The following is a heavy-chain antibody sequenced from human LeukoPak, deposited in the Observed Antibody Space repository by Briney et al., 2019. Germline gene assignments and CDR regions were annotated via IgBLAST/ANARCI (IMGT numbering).Heavy chain of an antibody. CDR1: GGSISSSSYY. Sequence: PSETLSLTCTVSGGSISSSSYYWGWIRQPPGKGLEWIGSIYYSGSTYYNPSLKSRVTISVDTSKNQFSLKLSSATAADTAVYYCARLCSSGYNLHYYYYMDVWGKGTTVTISS. V-gene: IGHV4-39*01. D-gene: IGHD3-22*01. CDR2: IYYSGST. CDR3: ARLCSSGYNLHYYYYMDV. J-gene: IGHJ6*03.